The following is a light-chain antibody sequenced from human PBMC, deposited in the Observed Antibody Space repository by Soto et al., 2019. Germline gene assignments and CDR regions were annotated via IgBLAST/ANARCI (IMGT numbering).Light chain of an antibody. J-gene: IGLJ1*01. CDR1: SSDVGSYNL. Sequence: QSALTQPASVSGSPGQSITISCTGTSSDVGSYNLVSWYHQHPGKAPKLMIYEGSKRPSGVSNRFSGSKSGNTASLTISGLQAEDEADYYCCSYAGSSPYVFGTGTKLTVL. V-gene: IGLV2-23*01. CDR3: CSYAGSSPYV. CDR2: EGS.